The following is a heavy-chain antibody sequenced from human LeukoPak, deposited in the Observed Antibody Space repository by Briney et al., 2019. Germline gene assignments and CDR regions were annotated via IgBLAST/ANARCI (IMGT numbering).Heavy chain of an antibody. Sequence: GESLKISCTGSGYIFTSYWIGWVRQMPGKGLEWMGIIYPGDSDTRYSPSFQGQVTISADKSISTAYLQWSSLKASDTAMYYCARRRGDHYDSSGTIDYWGQGTLVTVSS. CDR2: IYPGDSDT. J-gene: IGHJ4*02. CDR1: GYIFTSYW. D-gene: IGHD3-22*01. CDR3: ARRRGDHYDSSGTIDY. V-gene: IGHV5-51*01.